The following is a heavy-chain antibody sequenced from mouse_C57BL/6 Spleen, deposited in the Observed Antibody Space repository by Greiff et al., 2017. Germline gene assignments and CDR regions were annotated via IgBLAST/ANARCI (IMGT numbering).Heavy chain of an antibody. CDR3: ASKRYAMDY. CDR1: GYTFTSYW. V-gene: IGHV1-50*01. Sequence: QVQLKQPGAELVKPGASVKLSCKASGYTFTSYWMQWVKQRPGQGLEWIGEIDPSDSYTNYNQKFKGKATLTVDTSSSTAYMQLSSLTSEDSAVYYCASKRYAMDYWGQGTSVTVSS. J-gene: IGHJ4*01. CDR2: IDPSDSYT.